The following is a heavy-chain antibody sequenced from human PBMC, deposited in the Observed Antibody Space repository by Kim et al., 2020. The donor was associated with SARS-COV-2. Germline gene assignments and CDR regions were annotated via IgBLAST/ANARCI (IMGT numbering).Heavy chain of an antibody. V-gene: IGHV4-59*08. D-gene: IGHD3-22*01. J-gene: IGHJ3*02. CDR1: GGSISSYY. Sequence: SETLSLTCTVSGGSISSYYWSWIRQPPGKGLEWIGYIYDSGSTNYNPSHTSRVTISLYTSKNQFSMKLSSVTAADTAVYYCEGSLYYFDTSALDIWGQWTMVTVSS. CDR2: IYDSGST. CDR3: EGSLYYFDTSALDI.